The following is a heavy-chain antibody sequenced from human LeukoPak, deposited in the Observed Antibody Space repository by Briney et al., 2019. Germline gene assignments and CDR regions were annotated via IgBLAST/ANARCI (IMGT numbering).Heavy chain of an antibody. J-gene: IGHJ4*02. CDR1: GGSSSRYY. CDR3: ARTNCSGGSCHFDY. CDR2: IYYSGST. V-gene: IGHV4-59*01. D-gene: IGHD2-15*01. Sequence: SETLSLTCTVSGGSSSRYYWSWIRQPPGKGLEWIGYIYYSGSTNYNPSLKSRVTISVDTSKNHFSLKLSSVTAADTAVYYCARTNCSGGSCHFDYWGQGTLVTVSS.